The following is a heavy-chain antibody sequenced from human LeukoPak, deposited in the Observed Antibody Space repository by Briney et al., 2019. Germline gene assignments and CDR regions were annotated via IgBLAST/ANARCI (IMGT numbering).Heavy chain of an antibody. J-gene: IGHJ4*02. Sequence: GGSLRLSCAASGFTFSNHWMSWVRQAPGKGLEWVANIKQDGSEKYYVDSVRGRLTISRDNAKNSLYLQMNSLRGEDTAVYYCARLYTSGCFDYWGQGTLVTVSS. V-gene: IGHV3-7*01. CDR1: GFTFSNHW. CDR2: IKQDGSEK. CDR3: ARLYTSGCFDY. D-gene: IGHD6-19*01.